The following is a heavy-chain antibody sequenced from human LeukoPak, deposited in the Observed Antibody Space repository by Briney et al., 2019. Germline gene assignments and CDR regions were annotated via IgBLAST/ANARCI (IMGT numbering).Heavy chain of an antibody. CDR1: GGTFSSYA. CDR3: ARDRGPGSYDNWFDP. D-gene: IGHD3-10*01. V-gene: IGHV1-69*06. CDR2: IIPIFGTA. Sequence: ASVKVSCKASGGTFSSYAISWVRQAPGQGLEWMGGIIPIFGTANYAQKFQGRVTITADKSTSTAYMELSSLRSEDTAVYYCARDRGPGSYDNWFDPWGQGTLVTVSS. J-gene: IGHJ5*02.